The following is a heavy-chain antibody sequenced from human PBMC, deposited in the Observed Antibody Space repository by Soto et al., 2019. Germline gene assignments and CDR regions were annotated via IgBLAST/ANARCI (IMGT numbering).Heavy chain of an antibody. Sequence: QVQLVQSGAEVKKPGASVKVSCKASGYDFSSYPINWVRQAPGQRPEWVGWINVANGNTEYSRKVQDRITITRDTSAATVYMLLSSLRSEETAVYFCARRGLPSTIGGAAWAYLDHWGQGTLVTVSS. CDR2: INVANGNT. CDR3: ARRGLPSTIGGAAWAYLDH. V-gene: IGHV1-3*01. CDR1: GYDFSSYP. D-gene: IGHD1-26*01. J-gene: IGHJ4*02.